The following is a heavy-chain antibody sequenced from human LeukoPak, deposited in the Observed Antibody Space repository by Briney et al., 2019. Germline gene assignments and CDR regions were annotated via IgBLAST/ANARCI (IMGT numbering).Heavy chain of an antibody. D-gene: IGHD6-13*01. Sequence: GGALRLSCVASGFTFSKYWIHWVRQTPGKGLVWVSRINTDGSTTTYADSVKGRFTISRDDSQNTLYLQMNTLRAEDTAVYYCSTSPSFGSSWYQFNYWGQGALVSVSS. CDR1: GFTFSKYW. J-gene: IGHJ4*02. CDR3: STSPSFGSSWYQFNY. V-gene: IGHV3-74*01. CDR2: INTDGSTT.